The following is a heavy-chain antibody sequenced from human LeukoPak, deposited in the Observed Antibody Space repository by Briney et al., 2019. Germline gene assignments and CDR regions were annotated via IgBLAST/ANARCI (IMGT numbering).Heavy chain of an antibody. D-gene: IGHD1-14*01. V-gene: IGHV3-9*01. Sequence: GGSLRLSCAASGFTFDNYAMHWVRQAPGKGLEWVSGMSRDRGGIGYADSVKGRFTISRDNAKNSLYLQMNSLRAEDTAVYYCAKERGQHTPELDSWGQGTLVTASS. CDR1: GFTFDNYA. J-gene: IGHJ4*02. CDR2: MSRDRGGI. CDR3: AKERGQHTPELDS.